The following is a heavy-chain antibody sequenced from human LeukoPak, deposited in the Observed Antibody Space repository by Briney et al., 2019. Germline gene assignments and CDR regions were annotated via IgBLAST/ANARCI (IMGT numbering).Heavy chain of an antibody. CDR1: GFTFSTNW. CDR2: IKPDGSDK. V-gene: IGHV3-7*03. J-gene: IGHJ4*02. CDR3: AKVFRSGSDYFDY. Sequence: PGGSLRLSCAASGFTFSTNWMSWVRQAPGKGLEWVANIKPDGSDKYYVGSVEGRFTISRDNAKNSLYLQMNSLRAEDTAVYYCAKVFRSGSDYFDYWGQGTLVTVSS. D-gene: IGHD3-3*01.